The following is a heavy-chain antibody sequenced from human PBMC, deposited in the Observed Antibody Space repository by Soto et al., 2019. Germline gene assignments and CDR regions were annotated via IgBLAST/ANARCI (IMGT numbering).Heavy chain of an antibody. CDR2: ISAYNGNT. Sequence: GASVKVSCKASGYTFTSYGISWVRQAPGQGLEWMGWISAYNGNTNYAQKLQGRVTMTTDTSTSTAYMELRSLRSDDTAVYYCARDTHGDYSGTDWFDPWGQGTLVTVSS. D-gene: IGHD4-17*01. J-gene: IGHJ5*02. CDR3: ARDTHGDYSGTDWFDP. CDR1: GYTFTSYG. V-gene: IGHV1-18*04.